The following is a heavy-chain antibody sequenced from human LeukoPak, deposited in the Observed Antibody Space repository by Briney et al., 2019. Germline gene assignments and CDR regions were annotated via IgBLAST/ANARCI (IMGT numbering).Heavy chain of an antibody. J-gene: IGHJ4*02. CDR1: ELTFSSYS. CDR2: ISSSSSTI. CDR3: ARHTAMAVLDY. Sequence: GGSLRLSCAASELTFSSYSMNWVRQAPGKGLEWVSYISSSSSTIYYADSVKGRFTISRDNAKNSLYLQMNSLRAEDTAVYYCARHTAMAVLDYWGQGTLVTVSS. D-gene: IGHD5-18*01. V-gene: IGHV3-48*01.